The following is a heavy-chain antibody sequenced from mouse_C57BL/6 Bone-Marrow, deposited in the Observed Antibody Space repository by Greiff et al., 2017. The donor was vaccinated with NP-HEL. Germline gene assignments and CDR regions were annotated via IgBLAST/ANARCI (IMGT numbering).Heavy chain of an antibody. CDR3: ASITTVSRYFDV. Sequence: EVKLVESGGGLVKPGGSLKLSCAASGFTFSSYTMSWVRQTPEKRLEWVATISGGGGNTYYPDSVKGRFTISRDNAKNTPYLQMSSLRSEDTALYYCASITTVSRYFDVWGTGTTVTVSS. CDR1: GFTFSSYT. J-gene: IGHJ1*03. D-gene: IGHD1-1*01. V-gene: IGHV5-9*01. CDR2: ISGGGGNT.